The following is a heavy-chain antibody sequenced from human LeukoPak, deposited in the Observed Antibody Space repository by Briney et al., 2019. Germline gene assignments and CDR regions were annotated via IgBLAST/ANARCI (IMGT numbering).Heavy chain of an antibody. CDR2: IWYDGSNK. V-gene: IGHV3-33*01. Sequence: GGSLRLSCAASGFTFSSYGMHWVRQAPGKGLEWVAVIWYDGSNKYYADSVKGRFTISRDNSKNTLYLQMNSLRAEDTAVYYCARDALAYCGGDCSPHLDYWGQGTLVTVSS. CDR1: GFTFSSYG. CDR3: ARDALAYCGGDCSPHLDY. D-gene: IGHD2-21*02. J-gene: IGHJ4*02.